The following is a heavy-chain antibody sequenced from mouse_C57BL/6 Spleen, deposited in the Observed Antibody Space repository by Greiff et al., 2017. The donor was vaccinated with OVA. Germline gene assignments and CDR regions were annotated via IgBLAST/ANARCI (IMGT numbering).Heavy chain of an antibody. CDR2: INPSTGGT. CDR3: ARRGYSKFYFDY. V-gene: IGHV1-42*01. Sequence: VQLQQSGPELVKPGASVKISCKASGYSFTGYYMNWVKQSPEKSLEWIGEINPSTGGTTYNQKFKAKATLTVDKSSSTAYMQLKSLTSEDSAVYYCARRGYSKFYFDYWGQGTTLTVSS. CDR1: GYSFTGYY. J-gene: IGHJ2*01. D-gene: IGHD2-5*01.